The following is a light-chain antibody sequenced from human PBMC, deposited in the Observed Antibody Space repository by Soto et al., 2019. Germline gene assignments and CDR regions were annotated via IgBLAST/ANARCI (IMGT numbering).Light chain of an antibody. Sequence: DIQMTQSPSSLSASVGDTVTITCRASQGIIDDLAWFQQRPGKAPNLLIYAASTLQIGVPSRFSGSGAGTDFPLTISSLQPEDAATYYCQKYDSAPQTFGPGTKVEIK. CDR1: QGIIDD. CDR2: AAS. V-gene: IGKV1-27*01. J-gene: IGKJ1*01. CDR3: QKYDSAPQT.